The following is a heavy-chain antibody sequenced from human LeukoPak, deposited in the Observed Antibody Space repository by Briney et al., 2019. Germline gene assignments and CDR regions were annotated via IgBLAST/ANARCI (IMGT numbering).Heavy chain of an antibody. J-gene: IGHJ5*02. V-gene: IGHV1-24*01. Sequence: ASVKVSCKVSGYTLTELSMHWVRQAPGKGLEWMGGFDPEDGETIYAQKFQGRVTMTRNTSISTAYMELSSLRSEDTAVYYCARGEGYYYGSGSYHDPWGQGTLVTVSS. CDR1: GYTLTELS. CDR3: ARGEGYYYGSGSYHDP. D-gene: IGHD3-10*01. CDR2: FDPEDGET.